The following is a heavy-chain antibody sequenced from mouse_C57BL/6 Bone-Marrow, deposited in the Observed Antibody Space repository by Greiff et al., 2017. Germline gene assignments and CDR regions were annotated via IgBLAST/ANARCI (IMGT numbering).Heavy chain of an antibody. CDR2: IDPVNGDT. D-gene: IGHD2-4*01. V-gene: IGHV14-4*01. Sequence: VQLQQSGAELVRPGASVKLSCTASGFNIKDDYMHWVKQRPEQGLEWIGWIDPVNGDTEYASKFQGKATITADTSSNTAYLQLSGQTAEDTAVNYCTHEYDGAGWLAYWGQGTLVTVSA. CDR3: THEYDGAGWLAY. CDR1: GFNIKDDY. J-gene: IGHJ3*01.